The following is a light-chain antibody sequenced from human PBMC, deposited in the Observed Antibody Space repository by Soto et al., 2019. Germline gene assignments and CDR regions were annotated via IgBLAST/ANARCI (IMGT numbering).Light chain of an antibody. Sequence: DIRMTQSPSTLSASVGDRVTITCRASQSISSWLAWYQQKPGKAPKLLIYDASSLESGVPSRFSGSGSGTEFTLTISSLQPDDFATYYCQQYNRYTFGQGTRLEIK. CDR1: QSISSW. J-gene: IGKJ5*01. CDR3: QQYNRYT. V-gene: IGKV1-5*01. CDR2: DAS.